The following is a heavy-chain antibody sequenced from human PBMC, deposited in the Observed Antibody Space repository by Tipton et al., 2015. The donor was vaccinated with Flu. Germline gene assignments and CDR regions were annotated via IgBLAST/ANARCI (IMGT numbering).Heavy chain of an antibody. Sequence: SLRLSCAASGFTFSGYWMTWFRQAPGRGLEWVASIKQDGSEKYYVDSVKGRFTISRDNAKNSLFLQMNSLRAEDTALYYCAKDNKMDASMDYYYHHGMDVWGQGASVTVSS. CDR2: IKQDGSEK. V-gene: IGHV3-7*01. CDR1: GFTFSGYW. D-gene: IGHD5-18*01. CDR3: AKDNKMDASMDYYYHHGMDV. J-gene: IGHJ6*02.